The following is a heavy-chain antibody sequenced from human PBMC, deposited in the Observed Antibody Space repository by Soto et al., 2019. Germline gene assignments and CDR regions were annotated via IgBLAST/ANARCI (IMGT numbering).Heavy chain of an antibody. Sequence: PGGSLRLSCAASGFTFSSYGMHWVRQAPGKGLEWVAVIWYDGSNKYYADSVKGRFTISRDNSKNTLYLQMNSLRVEDTAVYYCARGYDFWSGYPQYYWGQGTLVTVSS. CDR1: GFTFSSYG. J-gene: IGHJ4*02. V-gene: IGHV3-33*01. CDR3: ARGYDFWSGYPQYY. D-gene: IGHD3-3*01. CDR2: IWYDGSNK.